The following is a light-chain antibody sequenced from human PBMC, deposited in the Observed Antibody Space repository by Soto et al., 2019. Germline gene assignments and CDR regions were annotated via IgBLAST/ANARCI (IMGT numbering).Light chain of an antibody. V-gene: IGLV2-14*01. J-gene: IGLJ2*01. Sequence: QSALTQPASVSGSPGQSITISCAGTSSDIGTYNYVSWYQQHPGKAPKLIISEVTNRPSGVSDRFSGSKSGNTASLTISWLQGEDEADYYCNSYRSSNTVVFGGGTQLTVL. CDR3: NSYRSSNTVV. CDR2: EVT. CDR1: SSDIGTYNY.